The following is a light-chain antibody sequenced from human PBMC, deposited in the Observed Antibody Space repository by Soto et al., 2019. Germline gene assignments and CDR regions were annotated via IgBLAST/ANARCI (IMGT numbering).Light chain of an antibody. V-gene: IGLV2-8*01. CDR3: SSYAGNNNVV. J-gene: IGLJ2*01. Sequence: QSALTQPPSASGSPGQSVTISCTGTSSDVGAYNYVSWYQQHPGKAPKLIIYEVSKRPSGVPDRFSGSKSGNTASLTVSGLQAEDEADYYCSSYAGNNNVVFGGGTKLIVL. CDR1: SSDVGAYNY. CDR2: EVS.